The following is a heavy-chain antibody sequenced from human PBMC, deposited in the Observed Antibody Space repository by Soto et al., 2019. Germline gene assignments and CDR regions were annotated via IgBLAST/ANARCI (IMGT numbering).Heavy chain of an antibody. D-gene: IGHD3-10*01. CDR2: ISAYNGNT. J-gene: IGHJ6*03. Sequence: QVQLVQSGAEVKKPGASVKVSCKASGCTFTSYGISWVRQAPGQGLEWMGWISAYNGNTNYAQKLQGRVTMTTDTSTSTAYMELRSLRSDDTDVYYCASTWFGDGDYYMDVWGKGTTVTVSS. CDR1: GCTFTSYG. CDR3: ASTWFGDGDYYMDV. V-gene: IGHV1-18*01.